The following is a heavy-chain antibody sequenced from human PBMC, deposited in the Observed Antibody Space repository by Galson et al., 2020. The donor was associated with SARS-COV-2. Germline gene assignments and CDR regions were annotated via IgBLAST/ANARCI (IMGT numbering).Heavy chain of an antibody. D-gene: IGHD1-26*01. CDR2: IYTTTGGT. CDR1: GGPTISGAYY. J-gene: IGHJ4*02. CDR3: AGASRWDLYFDF. Sequence: SEPLSPTCTALGGPTISGAYYWSCIRQPAGKGLEWIWRIYTTTGGTNYNPSLKRRVTISVDTSKNQFSLRLTSVTAADTAVYYCAGASRWDLYFDFWGQGNLVTVSS. V-gene: IGHV4-61*02.